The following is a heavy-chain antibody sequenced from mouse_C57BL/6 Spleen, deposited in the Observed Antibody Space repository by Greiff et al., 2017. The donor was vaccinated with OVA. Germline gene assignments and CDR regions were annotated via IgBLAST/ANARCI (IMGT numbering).Heavy chain of an antibody. Sequence: EVQLLQSGAELVRPGASVKLSCTASGFNFKDDYMHWVKQRPEQGLEWIGWIDPENGDTEYASKFQGKATITADTSSNTAYLQLSSLTSEDTAVYYCTVGLQPDYWGQGTTLTVSS. CDR2: IDPENGDT. CDR1: GFNFKDDY. CDR3: TVGLQPDY. J-gene: IGHJ2*01. D-gene: IGHD2-2*01. V-gene: IGHV14-4*01.